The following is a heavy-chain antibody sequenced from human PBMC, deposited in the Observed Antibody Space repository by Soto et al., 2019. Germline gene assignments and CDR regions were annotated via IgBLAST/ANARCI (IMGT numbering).Heavy chain of an antibody. D-gene: IGHD2-2*01. CDR3: AKDPPWTVGPLAMDV. Sequence: EVQLWESGGGLVQAGGSLRLSCVASGFTFSTHAMSWVRQVPGKGLECVSTFSGSGGNIYYGEAVKGRFTISRDDPKNTLYLDMNSLRVEDTAVYYCAKDPPWTVGPLAMDVWGQGTTVTVSS. J-gene: IGHJ6*02. V-gene: IGHV3-23*01. CDR2: FSGSGGNI. CDR1: GFTFSTHA.